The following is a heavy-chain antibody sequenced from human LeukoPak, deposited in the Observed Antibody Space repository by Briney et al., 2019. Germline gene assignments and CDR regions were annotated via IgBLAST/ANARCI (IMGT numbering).Heavy chain of an antibody. CDR3: ATWRPLVVVAATVPVGDAFDI. J-gene: IGHJ3*02. CDR2: INPSGGST. V-gene: IGHV1-46*01. D-gene: IGHD2-15*01. CDR1: GYTFTSYY. Sequence: GASVKVSCKASGYTFTSYYMHWVRQAPGQGLEWMGIINPSGGSTSYAQKFQGRVTMTEDTSTDTAYMELSSLRSEDTAVYYCATWRPLVVVAATVPVGDAFDIWGQGTMVTVSS.